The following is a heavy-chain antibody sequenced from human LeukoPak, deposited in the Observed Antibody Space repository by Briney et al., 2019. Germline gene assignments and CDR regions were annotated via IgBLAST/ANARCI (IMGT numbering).Heavy chain of an antibody. Sequence: ASVKVSCKASGYTFTSYGISWVRQAPGQGLEWMGWISAYNGNTNYAQKLQGRVTMTTDTSTSTAYMELRSLRSDDTAVYYCARDREYYYEPWDYFDYWGQGTLVTVSS. V-gene: IGHV1-18*01. CDR2: ISAYNGNT. CDR1: GYTFTSYG. CDR3: ARDREYYYEPWDYFDY. D-gene: IGHD3-22*01. J-gene: IGHJ4*02.